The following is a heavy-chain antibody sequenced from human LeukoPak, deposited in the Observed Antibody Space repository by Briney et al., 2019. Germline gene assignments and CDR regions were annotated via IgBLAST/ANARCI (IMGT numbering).Heavy chain of an antibody. Sequence: SETLSLTCAVYGGSFSGYYWSWIRQPPGKGLEWIGEFNHSGSTNYNPSLKSRVTISVDTSKNQFSLKLSSVTAADTAVYYCARGIARAAMATPFDYWGQGTLVTVSS. CDR2: FNHSGST. CDR1: GGSFSGYY. D-gene: IGHD5-18*01. V-gene: IGHV4-34*01. J-gene: IGHJ4*02. CDR3: ARGIARAAMATPFDY.